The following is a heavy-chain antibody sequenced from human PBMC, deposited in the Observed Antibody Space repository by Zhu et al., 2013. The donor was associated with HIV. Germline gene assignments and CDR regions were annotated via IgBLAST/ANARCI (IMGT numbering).Heavy chain of an antibody. J-gene: IGHJ4*02. CDR1: GFTFSSYG. CDR2: ISYDGSNK. V-gene: IGHV3-30*18. Sequence: VQLVESGGGVVQPGRSLRLSCAAFGFTFSSYGMHWVRQAPGKGLEWVAVISYDGSNKYYADSVKGRFTISRDNSKNTLYLQMNSLRAEDTAVYYCAKLSHDYGDYGSLNYWGQGTLVTVSS. CDR3: AKLSHDYGDYGSLNY. D-gene: IGHD4-17*01.